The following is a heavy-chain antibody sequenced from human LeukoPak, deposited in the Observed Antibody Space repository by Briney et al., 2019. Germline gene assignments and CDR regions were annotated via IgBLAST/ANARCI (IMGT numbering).Heavy chain of an antibody. V-gene: IGHV3-23*01. CDR3: AKAYSSGWYYFDS. D-gene: IGHD6-19*01. CDR2: ISGSGGDT. CDR1: GFTFSSYA. J-gene: IGHJ4*02. Sequence: GGSLRLSCAASGFTFSSYAMSWVRQAPGKGLEWASAISGSGGDTSYADSVKGRFTISRDNSKNTLYLQMNSLRAEDTAVYYCAKAYSSGWYYFDSWGQGTLVTVSS.